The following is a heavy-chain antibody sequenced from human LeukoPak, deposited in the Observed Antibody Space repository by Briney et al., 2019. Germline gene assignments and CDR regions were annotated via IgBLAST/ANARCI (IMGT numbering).Heavy chain of an antibody. CDR3: AREARGYSYVGSWLFDY. Sequence: GGSLRLSCAASGFTFSNDWMNWVRQAPGKGLEWVANIKQDGSEKYYVDSVKGRFTISRDNSKNTLYLQMNSLRAEDTAVYYCAREARGYSYVGSWLFDYWGQGTLVTVSS. D-gene: IGHD5-18*01. CDR2: IKQDGSEK. J-gene: IGHJ4*02. CDR1: GFTFSNDW. V-gene: IGHV3-7*01.